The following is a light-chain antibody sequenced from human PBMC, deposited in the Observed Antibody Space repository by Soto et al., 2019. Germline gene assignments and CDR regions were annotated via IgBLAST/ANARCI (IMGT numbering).Light chain of an antibody. CDR3: ETWDSNTYV. J-gene: IGLJ1*01. V-gene: IGLV4-60*02. CDR2: LEGSGSY. CDR1: SGHSSYI. Sequence: QSVLTQSSSASASLGSSVSLTCTLSSGHSSYIIAWHQQQPGKAPRYLMKLEGSGSYNKGSGVPDRFSGSSSGAERYLTISNLQFEDEADYYCETWDSNTYVFGTGTKLTVL.